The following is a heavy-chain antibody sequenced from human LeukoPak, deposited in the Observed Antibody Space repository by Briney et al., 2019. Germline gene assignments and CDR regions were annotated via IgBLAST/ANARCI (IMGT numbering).Heavy chain of an antibody. V-gene: IGHV3-30*02. CDR2: IRYDGNNK. J-gene: IGHJ4*02. CDR1: GFNFSSYG. CDR3: AKDRGWELKLFDY. Sequence: GGSLRLSCAASGFNFSSYGMHWVRQAPGKGLEWVAFIRYDGNNKYYADSVKGRFTISRDNSKNTLYVQMNSLRAEDTAVYYCAKDRGWELKLFDYWGQGTLVTVSS. D-gene: IGHD1-26*01.